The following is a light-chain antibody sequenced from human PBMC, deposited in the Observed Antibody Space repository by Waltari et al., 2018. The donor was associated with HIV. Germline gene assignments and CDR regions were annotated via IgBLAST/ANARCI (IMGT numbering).Light chain of an antibody. CDR2: ADI. J-gene: IGLJ3*02. CDR3: QSYDSSLSGWV. CDR1: SSNIGAGYD. Sequence: GQRVTISCTGGSSNIGAGYDVHWYQHLPGTAPKLLIYADINRPSGVPDRFSGSKSGTSASLAITGLQTEDEADYYCQSYDSSLSGWVFGGGTKLTVL. V-gene: IGLV1-40*01.